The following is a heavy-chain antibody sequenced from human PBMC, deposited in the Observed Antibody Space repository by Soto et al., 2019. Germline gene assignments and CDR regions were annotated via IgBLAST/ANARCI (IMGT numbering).Heavy chain of an antibody. CDR1: GFSLSTSGVG. CDR2: IYWNDDK. V-gene: IGHV2-5*01. CDR3: AHTLTRTDTALRYYFDY. Sequence: QITLKESGPTLVKPTQTLTLTCTFTGFSLSTSGVGVGWIRQPPGKALEWLALIYWNDDKRYSPSLKSRLTITKDTSKNQVVLTMTNMDPVDTATYYCAHTLTRTDTALRYYFDYCGQGTLVTVSS. D-gene: IGHD1-20*01. J-gene: IGHJ4*02.